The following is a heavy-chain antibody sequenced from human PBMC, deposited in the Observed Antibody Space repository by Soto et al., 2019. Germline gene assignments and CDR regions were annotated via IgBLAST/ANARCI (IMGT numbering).Heavy chain of an antibody. D-gene: IGHD3-22*01. CDR2: ISAYNGNT. J-gene: IGHJ5*02. V-gene: IGHV1-18*04. CDR3: AGDGYYDRSGYYYKWFDP. CDR1: GYTFTRYG. Sequence: QVQLVQSGAEVKKPGASVKVSCKASGYTFTRYGISWVRQAPGQGLEWMGWISAYNGNTNYAQKLQGRVTMTTDTPTSTAYVELSSLRSDDTAVYYCAGDGYYDRSGYYYKWFDPWGQGTLVTVSS.